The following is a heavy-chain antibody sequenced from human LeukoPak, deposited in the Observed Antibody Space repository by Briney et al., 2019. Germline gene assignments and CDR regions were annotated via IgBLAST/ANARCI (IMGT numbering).Heavy chain of an antibody. CDR1: GFTFSSYW. Sequence: GGSLRLSCAASGFTFSSYWMHWVRQAPGKGLVWVSRINSDGSSTSYADSVKGRFTISRDNSKNTLYLQMNSLRAEDTAVYYCAKDSGSLWIGENYYYMDVWGKGTTVIISS. D-gene: IGHD3-10*01. CDR3: AKDSGSLWIGENYYYMDV. J-gene: IGHJ6*03. CDR2: INSDGSST. V-gene: IGHV3-74*01.